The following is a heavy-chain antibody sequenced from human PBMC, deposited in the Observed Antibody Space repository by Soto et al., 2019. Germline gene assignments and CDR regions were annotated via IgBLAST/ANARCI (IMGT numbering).Heavy chain of an antibody. D-gene: IGHD2-15*01. CDR3: ARVEGGNGGMDV. CDR2: ISYDGSNK. Sequence: QVQLVESGGGVVQPGRSLRLSCAASGFTFSSYAMHWVRQAPGKGLEWVAVISYDGSNKYYADSVKGRFTISRDNSKNTLYLQMNSLRAEDTAVYYCARVEGGNGGMDVWGQGTTVTVSS. CDR1: GFTFSSYA. V-gene: IGHV3-30-3*01. J-gene: IGHJ6*02.